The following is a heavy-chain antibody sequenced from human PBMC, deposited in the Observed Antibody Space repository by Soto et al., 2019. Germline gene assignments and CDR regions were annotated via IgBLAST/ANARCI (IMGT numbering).Heavy chain of an antibody. V-gene: IGHV4-59*02. CDR1: GVSVTGYY. Sequence: PSETLSLTCSVSGVSVTGYYWTWIRHSPGKGLEWIGYVYHTGNTYYNPSLKSRVTISLDTSKNQVSLRLRSVTAADTAVYYCAREQSKWKLWGQGTLVTVSS. CDR2: VYHTGNT. J-gene: IGHJ4*02. CDR3: AREQSKWKL. D-gene: IGHD1-20*01.